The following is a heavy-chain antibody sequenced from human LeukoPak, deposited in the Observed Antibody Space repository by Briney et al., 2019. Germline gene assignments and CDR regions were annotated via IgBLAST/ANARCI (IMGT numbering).Heavy chain of an antibody. V-gene: IGHV4-39*01. CDR3: ARPRDYVFDI. CDR1: GGSISSSSYY. J-gene: IGHJ3*02. CDR2: IYYSGST. Sequence: PSETLSLTCTVSGGSISSSSYYWGWIRQPPGKGLEWIGSIYYSGSTYYNPSLKSRVTISVDTSKNQFSLKVNSVTAADTAVYYCARPRDYVFDIWGRGTMVTVSS.